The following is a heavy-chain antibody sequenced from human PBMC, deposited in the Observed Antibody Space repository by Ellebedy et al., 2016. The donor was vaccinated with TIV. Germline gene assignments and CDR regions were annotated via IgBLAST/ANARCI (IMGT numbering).Heavy chain of an antibody. CDR2: ISYDGSNK. Sequence: PGGSLRLSCAASGLTFSSYAMHWARQAPGTGLEWVAVISYDGSNKYYADSVKGRFTISSDNSKNTLYLQMNSLRAEDTAVYYCAREGEQWLEGFFDYWGQGTLVTVSS. CDR3: AREGEQWLEGFFDY. V-gene: IGHV3-30-3*01. J-gene: IGHJ4*02. CDR1: GLTFSSYA. D-gene: IGHD6-19*01.